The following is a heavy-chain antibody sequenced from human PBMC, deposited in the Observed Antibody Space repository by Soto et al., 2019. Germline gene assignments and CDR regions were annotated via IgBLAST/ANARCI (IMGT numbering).Heavy chain of an antibody. D-gene: IGHD1-26*01. CDR1: GFDFSSHT. J-gene: IGHJ5*01. CDR2: IGNSGDIS. V-gene: IGHV3-23*01. Sequence: GGSLRLSCSASGFDFSSHTMIWVRQAPGKGLEWVASIGNSGDISNYGDSVKGRFTISRDDSKNTLYLQMNSLRAEDTALYFCARRQVGATKGKSWFDSWGQGTLVTVSS. CDR3: ARRQVGATKGKSWFDS.